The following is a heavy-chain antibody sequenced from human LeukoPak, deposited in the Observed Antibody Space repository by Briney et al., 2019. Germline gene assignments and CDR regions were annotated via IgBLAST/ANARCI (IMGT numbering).Heavy chain of an antibody. J-gene: IGHJ4*02. CDR2: IYPGDSDT. Sequence: GESLKISCKGSGYSFTSYWIGWVRQMPGKGLEWMGIIYPGDSDTRYSPSFQGQVTISADKSISTAYLQWSSLKAPDTAMYYCARLSGNYGSGSLIDYWGQGTLVTVSS. CDR3: ARLSGNYGSGSLIDY. V-gene: IGHV5-51*01. CDR1: GYSFTSYW. D-gene: IGHD3-10*01.